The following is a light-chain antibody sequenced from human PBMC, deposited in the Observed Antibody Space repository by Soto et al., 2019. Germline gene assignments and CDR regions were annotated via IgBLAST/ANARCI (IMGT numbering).Light chain of an antibody. V-gene: IGKV3-11*01. CDR1: HSVSNF. J-gene: IGKJ1*01. CDR2: DTS. Sequence: VLTPAPASRTISPRERPTLSGLASHSVSNFLAWYQQQPGQAPRLLLYDTSDRAPGLPARFSGSGSGTDFTLTISSLLPEDFAVFYCQQRSIWPWTFGQGTKVDI. CDR3: QQRSIWPWT.